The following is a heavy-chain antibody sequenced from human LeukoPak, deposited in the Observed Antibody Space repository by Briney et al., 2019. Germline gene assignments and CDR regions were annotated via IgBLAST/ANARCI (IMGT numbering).Heavy chain of an antibody. V-gene: IGHV3-48*01. Sequence: GGSLRLSCAASGFTFSSYSMNWVRQAPGKGLEWVSYISSSSSPIYYADSVKGRFTISRDNAKTSLYLQMTSLRAEATAVSYCARASHWNQLHYFDYWGQGTLVTVSS. CDR2: ISSSSSPI. J-gene: IGHJ4*02. CDR3: ARASHWNQLHYFDY. CDR1: GFTFSSYS. D-gene: IGHD1-1*01.